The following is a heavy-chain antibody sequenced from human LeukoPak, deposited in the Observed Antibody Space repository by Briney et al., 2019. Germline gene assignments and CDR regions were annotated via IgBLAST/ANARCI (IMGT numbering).Heavy chain of an antibody. CDR2: ISSSTSYI. V-gene: IGHV3-21*01. D-gene: IGHD3-10*01. Sequence: PGGSLRLSCAASGFTFSSYSMNWVRQAPGKGLEWVSSISSSTSYIYYADSVKGRFTISRDNAKNSLYLQMNSLRAEDTAVYYCARSRTVWFGPPDDPWGQGTLVTVSS. J-gene: IGHJ5*02. CDR3: ARSRTVWFGPPDDP. CDR1: GFTFSSYS.